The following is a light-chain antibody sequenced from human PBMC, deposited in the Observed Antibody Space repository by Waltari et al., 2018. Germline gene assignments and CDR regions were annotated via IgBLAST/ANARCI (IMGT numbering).Light chain of an antibody. Sequence: ELVLTQSPATLSLSPGERAALSCRASQHVGSQLGWFQQRPGQAPRLLIDDVSNRASGVPARFSGSGSGTDFTLTISSLEPEDFAVYYCQQRDSWPLTFGGGTKVEIK. J-gene: IGKJ4*01. CDR1: QHVGSQ. CDR2: DVS. CDR3: QQRDSWPLT. V-gene: IGKV3-11*01.